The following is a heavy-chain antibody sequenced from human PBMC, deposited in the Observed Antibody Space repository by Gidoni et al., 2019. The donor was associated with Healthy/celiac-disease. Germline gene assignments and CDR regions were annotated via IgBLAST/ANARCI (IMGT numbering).Heavy chain of an antibody. CDR2: ISGSGGST. D-gene: IGHD4-17*01. J-gene: IGHJ5*02. CDR3: AKDLGNDYGDA. CDR1: GFTFSSYA. V-gene: IGHV3-23*01. Sequence: EVQLLESGGGLVQPGGCLRLSCAASGFTFSSYAMRWVRQAPGKGLEWVSAISGSGGSTYYAASVKGRFTISRDNSKNTLYLQMNSLRAEDTAVYYCAKDLGNDYGDAWGQGTLVTVSS.